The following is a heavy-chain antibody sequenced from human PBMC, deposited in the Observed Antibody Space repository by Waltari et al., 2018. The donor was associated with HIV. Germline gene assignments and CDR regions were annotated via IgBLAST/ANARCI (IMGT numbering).Heavy chain of an antibody. J-gene: IGHJ5*02. V-gene: IGHV4-39*07. D-gene: IGHD6-13*01. CDR2: IYYSGST. CDR3: ARATQYSSSWTTYLRRWFDP. Sequence: LLLQESGPALVKPSETLSLTCTVSGGSISSSSYYWGWIRQPPGKGLELIATIYYSGSTYHSPSLKTRVTIAVDTSKNPFSRKLSAVTAADLDGYYGARATQYSSSWTTYLRRWFDPWGQGTLVTVS. CDR1: GGSISSSSYY.